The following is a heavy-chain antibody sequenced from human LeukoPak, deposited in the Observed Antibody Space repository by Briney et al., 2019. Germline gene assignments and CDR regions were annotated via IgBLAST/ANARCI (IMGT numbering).Heavy chain of an antibody. V-gene: IGHV4-34*01. Sequence: PSETLSLTCAVYGGSFSGYYWSWIRQPPEKGLEWIGEINHSGSTNYNPSLKSRVTISVDTSKNQFSLKLSSVTAADTAVYYCARPAGYPGLNYFDYWGQGTLVTVSS. CDR3: ARPAGYPGLNYFDY. J-gene: IGHJ4*02. CDR2: INHSGST. D-gene: IGHD6-25*01. CDR1: GGSFSGYY.